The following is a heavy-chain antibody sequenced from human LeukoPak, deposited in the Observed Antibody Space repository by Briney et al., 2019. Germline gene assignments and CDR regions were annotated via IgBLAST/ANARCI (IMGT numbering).Heavy chain of an antibody. Sequence: GGSLRLSCAASGFTFSSYSMNWVRQAPGKGLEWVSGIKWDGGRTGYADSVKGRFTISRDNAKNSAYLQMNSLRAEDTALYYRARGSGSSWYFYFDYWGQGTLVTVSS. V-gene: IGHV3-20*04. J-gene: IGHJ4*02. CDR3: ARGSGSSWYFYFDY. D-gene: IGHD6-13*01. CDR2: IKWDGGRT. CDR1: GFTFSSYS.